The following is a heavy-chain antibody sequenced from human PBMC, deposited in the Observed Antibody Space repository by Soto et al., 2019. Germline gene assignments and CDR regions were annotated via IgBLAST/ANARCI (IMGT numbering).Heavy chain of an antibody. J-gene: IGHJ4*02. CDR2: ISSTGGST. CDR3: VQAIFDTSGYYYAY. CDR1: GFTFSTYP. Sequence: GSLRLSCSASGFTFSTYPIHWVRQAPGKGLEYVSAISSTGGSTYYADSVKGRFTISRDNSENTLYLQMSSLRAEDTAVYHCVQAIFDTSGYYYAYWGQGTQVTVSS. V-gene: IGHV3-64D*08. D-gene: IGHD3-22*01.